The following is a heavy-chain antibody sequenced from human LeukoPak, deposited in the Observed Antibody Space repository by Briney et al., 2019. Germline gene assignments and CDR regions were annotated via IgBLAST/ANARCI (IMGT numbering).Heavy chain of an antibody. V-gene: IGHV1-18*01. CDR2: ISAYNGNT. D-gene: IGHD3-16*02. CDR3: ARESLITFGGVIAPAFDY. J-gene: IGHJ4*02. CDR1: GYTFTSYG. Sequence: GASVKVSCKASGYTFTSYGISWVRQAPGQGLEWMGWISAYNGNTNYAQKFQGRVTITTDESTSTAYMELSGLRSEDTAVYYCARESLITFGGVIAPAFDYWGQGTLVTVSS.